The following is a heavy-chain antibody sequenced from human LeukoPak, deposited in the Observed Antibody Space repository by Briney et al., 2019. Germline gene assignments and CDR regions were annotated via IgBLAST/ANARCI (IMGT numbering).Heavy chain of an antibody. Sequence: PSETLSLTCTVSGDSISNYFWSWIRQPPGKELEYIGYIYYSGSTNYNPSLKSRGTISADTSKNQLPLRLNSVTAADTAVYYCARHVPYDSSDYTLTYWGQGTLVTVSS. J-gene: IGHJ4*02. D-gene: IGHD3-22*01. CDR2: IYYSGST. V-gene: IGHV4-59*08. CDR3: ARHVPYDSSDYTLTY. CDR1: GDSISNYF.